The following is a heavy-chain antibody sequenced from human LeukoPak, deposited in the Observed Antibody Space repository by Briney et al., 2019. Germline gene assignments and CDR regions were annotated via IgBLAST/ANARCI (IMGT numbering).Heavy chain of an antibody. CDR1: GFTFNSYG. CDR2: ISGSGGST. Sequence: GGSLRLSCAASGFTFNSYGMSWVRQAPGKGLEWVSAISGSGGSTYYADSVKGRFTISRDNSKNTLYLQMNSLRAEDTAVYYCAKEGDYYGSGSYLDYWGQGTLVTVSS. V-gene: IGHV3-23*01. J-gene: IGHJ4*02. D-gene: IGHD3-10*01. CDR3: AKEGDYYGSGSYLDY.